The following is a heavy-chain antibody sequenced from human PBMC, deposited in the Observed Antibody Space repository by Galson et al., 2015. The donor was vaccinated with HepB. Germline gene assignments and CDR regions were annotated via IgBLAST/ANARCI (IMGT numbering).Heavy chain of an antibody. CDR3: AKVGVGLQLGESSSPS. CDR1: GFTFSSYA. Sequence: SLRLSCAASGFTFSSYAMSWVRQAPGKGLEWVSAISGSGGSTYYADSVKGRFTISRDNSKNTLYLQMNSLRAEDTAVYYCAKVGVGLQLGESSSPSWGQGAMVTVSS. J-gene: IGHJ3*01. V-gene: IGHV3-23*01. CDR2: ISGSGGST. D-gene: IGHD3-16*01.